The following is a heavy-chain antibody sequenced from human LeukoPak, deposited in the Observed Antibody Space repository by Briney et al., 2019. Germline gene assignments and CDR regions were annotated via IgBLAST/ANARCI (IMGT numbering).Heavy chain of an antibody. CDR3: ARGFTSAAAGTSSLGY. CDR2: ISSSSATI. CDR1: GFTFNTYS. J-gene: IGHJ4*02. D-gene: IGHD6-13*01. V-gene: IGHV3-48*01. Sequence: GGSLRLSCAASGFTFNTYSMNWVRQAPGKGLEWVSYISSSSATIDYADSVKGRFTISRDNAKNSLYLQMDSLRAEDTAVYYCARGFTSAAAGTSSLGYWGQGTLVTVSS.